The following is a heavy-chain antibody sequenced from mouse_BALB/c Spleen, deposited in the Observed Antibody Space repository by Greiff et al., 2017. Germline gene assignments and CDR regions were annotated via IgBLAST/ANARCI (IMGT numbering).Heavy chain of an antibody. Sequence: LQQPGSELVRPGASVKLSCKASGYTFTSYWMHWVKQRPGQGLEWIGNIYPGSGSTNYDEKFKSKATLTVDTSSSTAYMQLSSLTSEDSAVYYCTRSGTTAFFDYWGQGTTLTVSS. CDR3: TRSGTTAFFDY. CDR2: IYPGSGST. CDR1: GYTFTSYW. V-gene: IGHV1S22*01. D-gene: IGHD1-2*01. J-gene: IGHJ2*01.